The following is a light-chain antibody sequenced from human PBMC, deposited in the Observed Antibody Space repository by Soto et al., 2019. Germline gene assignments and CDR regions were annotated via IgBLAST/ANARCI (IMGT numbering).Light chain of an antibody. CDR2: SAS. Sequence: IQFTHSASSVSAPVAYRATITCQASRGISSYLAWYQQKPGKAPKLLVYSASTLQSGVPSRFSGSGSGPDFTLTISSLQPEDSATYFCQQLNSYPQTFGQGTRLEI. V-gene: IGKV1-9*01. J-gene: IGKJ5*01. CDR1: RGISSY. CDR3: QQLNSYPQT.